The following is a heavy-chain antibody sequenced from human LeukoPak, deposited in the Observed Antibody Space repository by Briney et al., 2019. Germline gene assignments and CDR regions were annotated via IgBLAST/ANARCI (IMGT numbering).Heavy chain of an antibody. V-gene: IGHV3-30*04. CDR2: ISYDGSNK. Sequence: GGSLRLSCAASGFTFSSYAMHWVRQAPGKGLEWVAVISYDGSNKYYADSVKGRFTISRDNSKNTLYLQMNSLRAEDTAVYYCASLVHWGQGTLVTVSS. CDR3: ASLVH. CDR1: GFTFSSYA. J-gene: IGHJ4*02.